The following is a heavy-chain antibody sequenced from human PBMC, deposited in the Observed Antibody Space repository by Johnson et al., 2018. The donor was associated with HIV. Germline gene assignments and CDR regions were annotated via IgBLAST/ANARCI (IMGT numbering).Heavy chain of an antibody. CDR3: TTGSLVANDAFDI. D-gene: IGHD5-12*01. V-gene: IGHV3-73*01. J-gene: IGHJ3*02. Sequence: VQLVESGGGVVQPGRSLRLSCAASGFTFSGSAMHWVRQASGKGLEWVGRIRSKANSYATAYAASVKGRFTISRDDSKNTLYLQMNSLKTEDTAVYYCTTGSLVANDAFDIWGQGTMVTVSS. CDR1: GFTFSGSA. CDR2: IRSKANSYAT.